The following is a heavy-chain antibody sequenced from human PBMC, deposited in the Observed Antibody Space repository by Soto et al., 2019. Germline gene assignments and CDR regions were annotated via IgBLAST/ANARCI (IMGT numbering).Heavy chain of an antibody. CDR1: GGSISSGDYY. CDR3: ARETEANYYYGMDV. J-gene: IGHJ6*02. V-gene: IGHV4-30-4*01. CDR2: IYYSGST. Sequence: SETLSLTCTVSGGSISSGDYYWSWIRQPPGKGLEWIGYIYYSGSTYYNPSLKSRVTISVDTSKNQFSLKLSSVTAADTAVYYCARETEANYYYGMDVWGQGTTVTVSS. D-gene: IGHD1-1*01.